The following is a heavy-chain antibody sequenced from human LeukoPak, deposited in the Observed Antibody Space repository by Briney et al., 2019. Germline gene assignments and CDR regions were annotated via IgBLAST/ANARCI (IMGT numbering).Heavy chain of an antibody. CDR3: AKGGSGWSYLDY. Sequence: PGGSLRLSCAASGFTFSSYARNWVRQAPGKGLEWVLGISGVDGKTYYADSVKGRFTISSDSSKNTMYLQMNSLRAEDTAVYYCAKGGSGWSYLDYWGQGALVTVSS. V-gene: IGHV3-23*01. J-gene: IGHJ4*02. CDR2: ISGVDGKT. D-gene: IGHD6-19*01. CDR1: GFTFSSYA.